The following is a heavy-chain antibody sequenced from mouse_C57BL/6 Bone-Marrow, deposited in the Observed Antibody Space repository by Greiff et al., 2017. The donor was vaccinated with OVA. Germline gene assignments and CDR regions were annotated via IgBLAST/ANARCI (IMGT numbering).Heavy chain of an antibody. CDR3: ARGLRRGYAMDY. D-gene: IGHD2-4*01. CDR2: INPYHGDT. CDR1: GYSFTGYF. J-gene: IGHJ4*01. V-gene: IGHV1-37*01. Sequence: VHVKQSGPELVKPGASVKISCKASGYSFTGYFMNWVKQSHGKSLEWIGRINPYHGDTFYNQKFKGKATLTVDKSSSTAHMGLLSLTAEDFAVYYCARGLRRGYAMDYWGQVTSVTVSS.